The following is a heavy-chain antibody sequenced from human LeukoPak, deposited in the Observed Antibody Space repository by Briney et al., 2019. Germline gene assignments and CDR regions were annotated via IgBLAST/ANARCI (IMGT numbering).Heavy chain of an antibody. CDR3: ARERQDTILHSGAFDI. CDR2: IASDGSHT. CDR1: GFTFSTYF. J-gene: IGHJ3*02. V-gene: IGHV3-30-3*01. Sequence: GRSLTLSCAASGFTFSTYFMHWVRQAPGKGLEWVADIASDGSHTFYVESVKGRFTISRDNSKNTLYLQMNSLRAEDTAVYFCARERQDTILHSGAFDIWGQRTMVTVSS. D-gene: IGHD2-21*01.